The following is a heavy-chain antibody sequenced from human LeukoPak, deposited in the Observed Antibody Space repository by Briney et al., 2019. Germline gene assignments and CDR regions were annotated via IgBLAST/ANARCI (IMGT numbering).Heavy chain of an antibody. D-gene: IGHD3-22*01. J-gene: IGHJ6*02. CDR1: GYTFTSYD. V-gene: IGHV1-8*01. CDR3: ARKNYYDSSGYYFHYYYYGMDV. Sequence: ASVKVSCKASGYTFTSYDINWVRQATGQGLEWMGWMNPNSGNTGYAQKFQGRVTMTRNTSISTAYMELSSLRSEDTAVYYCARKNYYDSSGYYFHYYYYGMDVWGQGTTVTVSS. CDR2: MNPNSGNT.